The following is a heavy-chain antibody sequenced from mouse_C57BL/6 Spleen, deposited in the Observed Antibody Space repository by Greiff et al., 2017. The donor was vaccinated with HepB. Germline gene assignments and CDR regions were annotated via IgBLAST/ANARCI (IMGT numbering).Heavy chain of an antibody. D-gene: IGHD5-1*01. J-gene: IGHJ3*01. CDR2: IDPANGNT. CDR3: ALSTFAWFAY. Sequence: VQLQQSVAELVRPGASVTLSCTASGFNIKNTYMHWVKQSPEQGLSWIGRIDPANGNTKSAPKFQGKAPITADTSSNTAYLQLSSLTSEDTASYYCALSTFAWFAYWGQGTLVTVSA. V-gene: IGHV14-3*01. CDR1: GFNIKNTY.